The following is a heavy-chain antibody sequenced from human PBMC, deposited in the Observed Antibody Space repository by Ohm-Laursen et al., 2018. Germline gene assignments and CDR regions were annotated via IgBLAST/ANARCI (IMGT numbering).Heavy chain of an antibody. D-gene: IGHD2-21*02. V-gene: IGHV1-46*02. J-gene: IGHJ4*02. Sequence: GSSVKVSCKASGYTFNTYYMHWVRQAPGQGLEWMGIINPNSGSANYAQKFQGRVTMTRDTSTGTVYMELSSLRSEDTAVYYCARGVSPRVTGGFDYWGQGTLVTVSS. CDR2: INPNSGSA. CDR1: GYTFNTYY. CDR3: ARGVSPRVTGGFDY.